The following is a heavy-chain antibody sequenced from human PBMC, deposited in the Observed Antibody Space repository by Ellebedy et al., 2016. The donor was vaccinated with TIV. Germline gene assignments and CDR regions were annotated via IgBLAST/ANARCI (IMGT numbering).Heavy chain of an antibody. V-gene: IGHV1-18*01. J-gene: IGHJ6*02. D-gene: IGHD3-16*01. CDR1: GYTFTSYG. CDR3: AADPHRWKTVGGYYYYYGMDV. Sequence: ASVKVSXXASGYTFTSYGISWVRQAPGQGLEWMGWISAYNGNTNYAQKLQGRVTMTTDTSTSTAYMELSSLRSEDTAVYYCAADPHRWKTVGGYYYYYGMDVWGQGTTVTVSS. CDR2: ISAYNGNT.